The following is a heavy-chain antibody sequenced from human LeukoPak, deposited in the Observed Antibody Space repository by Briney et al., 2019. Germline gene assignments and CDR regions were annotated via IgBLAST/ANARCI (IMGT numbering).Heavy chain of an antibody. D-gene: IGHD5-18*01. J-gene: IGHJ4*02. CDR2: IYYSGST. CDR1: GGSIGSSTYY. Sequence: SETLSLTCTVSGGSIGSSTYYWGWIRQPPRRGLEWIGTIYYSGSTYYNPSLKSRVTISVDTSKNQFSLRLSSVTAADTAVYYCARHSGYTYDWSISHKRFFDSWGQGTLVTVSS. CDR3: ARHSGYTYDWSISHKRFFDS. V-gene: IGHV4-39*01.